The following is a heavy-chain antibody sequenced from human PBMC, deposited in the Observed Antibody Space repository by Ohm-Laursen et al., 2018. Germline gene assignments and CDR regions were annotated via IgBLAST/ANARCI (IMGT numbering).Heavy chain of an antibody. CDR2: IHYSGST. J-gene: IGHJ4*02. CDR3: ARLTKVANSSPFDY. Sequence: SDTLSLTCTVSGGSISSYHWSWIRQPPGKGLELIGYIHYSGSTNYSPSLKSRLHMSVDTSKNHFSLKLSSVTAADTAVYYCARLTKVANSSPFDYWGRGTLVTVSS. V-gene: IGHV4-59*08. CDR1: GGSISSYH. D-gene: IGHD6-13*01.